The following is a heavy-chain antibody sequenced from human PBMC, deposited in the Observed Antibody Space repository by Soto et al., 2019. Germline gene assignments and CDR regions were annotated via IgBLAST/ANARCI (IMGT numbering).Heavy chain of an antibody. CDR3: GRSCVGEYLLDTKRRYYYGLDV. Sequence: SETLSLTCTVSGGSISHFYWRWVRQPPGKGLEWIGLIFYSGSTNYNTSLKSQVTISVDTSRNQFSLKLRSVTAAATPVYYCGRSCVGEYLLDTKRRYYYGLDVWGQATTVTVSS. J-gene: IGHJ6*02. CDR2: IFYSGST. D-gene: IGHD2-15*01. CDR1: GGSISHFY. V-gene: IGHV4-59*01.